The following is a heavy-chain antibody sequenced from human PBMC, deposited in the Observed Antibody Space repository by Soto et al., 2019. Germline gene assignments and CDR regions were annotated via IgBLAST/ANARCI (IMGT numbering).Heavy chain of an antibody. CDR1: GGSISSYY. CDR3: ARLGDVFNFDY. V-gene: IGHV4-59*08. Sequence: SETLSLTCTVSGGSISSYYWSWIRQPPGKGLEWIGYIYYSGSTNYNPSLKSRVTISVDTSKNQFSLKLSPVTAADTAVYYCARLGDVFNFDYWGQGTLVTVSS. D-gene: IGHD3-10*01. J-gene: IGHJ4*02. CDR2: IYYSGST.